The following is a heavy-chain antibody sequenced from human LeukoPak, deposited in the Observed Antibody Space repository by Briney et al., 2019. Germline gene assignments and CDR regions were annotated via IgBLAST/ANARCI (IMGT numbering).Heavy chain of an antibody. CDR3: ARSYDSSGTHPPYNWFDP. CDR1: GGTFSSYA. V-gene: IGHV1-69*13. Sequence: SEKVSCKASGGTFSSYAISWVRQAPGQGLEWMGGIIPIFGTANYAQKFQGRVTITADESTSTAYMELSSLRSEDTAVYYCARSYDSSGTHPPYNWFDPWGQGTLVTVSS. D-gene: IGHD3-22*01. CDR2: IIPIFGTA. J-gene: IGHJ5*02.